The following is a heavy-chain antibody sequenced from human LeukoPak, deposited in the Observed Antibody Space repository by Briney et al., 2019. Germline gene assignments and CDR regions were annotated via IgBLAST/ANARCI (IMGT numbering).Heavy chain of an antibody. Sequence: GGSLRLSCTASGFTFGDYAMSWVRQAPGKGLEWVGFIRSKTYGETTEYVASVKGSFTISRDDSKSIAYLQMNSLKTEDTGVYYCTRDHDFWSGYPSSFFDYWGQGTLVTVSS. V-gene: IGHV3-49*04. CDR1: GFTFGDYA. CDR3: TRDHDFWSGYPSSFFDY. J-gene: IGHJ4*02. D-gene: IGHD3-3*01. CDR2: IRSKTYGETT.